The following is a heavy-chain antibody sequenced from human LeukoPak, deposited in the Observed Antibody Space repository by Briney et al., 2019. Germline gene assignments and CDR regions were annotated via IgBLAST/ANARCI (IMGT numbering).Heavy chain of an antibody. Sequence: SETLSLTCAVYGGSFSGYYWSWIRQPPGKGLEWIGYIYYSGSTNYNPSLKSRVTISVDTSKNQFSLKLSSVTAADTAVYYCARGQSYSSSWYRVFYFDYWGQGTLVTVSS. CDR1: GGSFSGYY. V-gene: IGHV4-59*08. CDR2: IYYSGST. CDR3: ARGQSYSSSWYRVFYFDY. J-gene: IGHJ4*02. D-gene: IGHD6-13*01.